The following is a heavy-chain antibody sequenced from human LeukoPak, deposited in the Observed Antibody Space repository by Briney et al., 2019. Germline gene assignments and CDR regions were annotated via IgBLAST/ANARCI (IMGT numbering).Heavy chain of an antibody. CDR3: AKDGGIGGAFDI. CDR1: GFTFSSYA. Sequence: PGGSLRLSCAASGFTFSSYAMSWARQAPGKGLEWVSAISGSGGSTYYADSVKGRFTISRDNSKNTLYLQMNSLRAEDTAVYYCAKDGGIGGAFDIWGQGTMVTVSS. V-gene: IGHV3-23*01. CDR2: ISGSGGST. D-gene: IGHD3-16*01. J-gene: IGHJ3*02.